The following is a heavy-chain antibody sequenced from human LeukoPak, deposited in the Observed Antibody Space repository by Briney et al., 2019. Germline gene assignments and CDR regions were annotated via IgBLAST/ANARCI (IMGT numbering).Heavy chain of an antibody. CDR2: ISSSSNTA. V-gene: IGHV3-11*04. CDR3: ARRAMGATSFDY. J-gene: IGHJ4*02. D-gene: IGHD1-26*01. Sequence: GGSLRLSCVASGFTFSDYYMTWVRQAPGKGLEWVSYISSSSNTAYYADSVKGRLTVSRDNAKNSLYLQMNNLRAEDTAVYYCARRAMGATSFDYWGQGTLVTVPS. CDR1: GFTFSDYY.